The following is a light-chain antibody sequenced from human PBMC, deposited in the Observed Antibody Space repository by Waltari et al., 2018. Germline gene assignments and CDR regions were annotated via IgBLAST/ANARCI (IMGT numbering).Light chain of an antibody. V-gene: IGKV1-6*01. CDR2: AAS. CDR3: LQDYNYPWT. J-gene: IGKJ1*01. Sequence: ASQMTQSPSSLSASVGARVTITCRASKGIRNDLGWYLQKPGKAPKLLIYAASNLQSGVPSRFSGSGSGTYFTLNISSLQPEDFATYYCLQDYNYPWTFGQGTKVEIK. CDR1: KGIRND.